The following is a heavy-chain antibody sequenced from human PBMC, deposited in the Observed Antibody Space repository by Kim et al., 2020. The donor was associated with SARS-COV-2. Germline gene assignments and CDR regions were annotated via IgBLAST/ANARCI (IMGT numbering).Heavy chain of an antibody. D-gene: IGHD3-22*01. Sequence: SETLSLTCTVSGGSISSGGYYWSWIRQHPGKGLEWIGYIYYSGSTYYNPSLKSRVTISVDTSKNQFSLKLSSVTAADTAVYYCERARSTMIVVVDAFDIWGQGTMVTVSS. J-gene: IGHJ3*02. CDR3: ERARSTMIVVVDAFDI. CDR2: IYYSGST. V-gene: IGHV4-31*03. CDR1: GGSISSGGYY.